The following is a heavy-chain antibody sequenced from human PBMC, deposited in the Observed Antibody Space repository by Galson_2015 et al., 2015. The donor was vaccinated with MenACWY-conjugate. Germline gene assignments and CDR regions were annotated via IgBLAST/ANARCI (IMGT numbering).Heavy chain of an antibody. CDR2: ISSSSSTI. D-gene: IGHD2-15*01. CDR1: GFTFSSYS. V-gene: IGHV3-48*04. J-gene: IGHJ4*02. Sequence: SLRLSCAASGFTFSSYSMNWVRQAPGKGLEWVSYISSSSSTIYYADYVKGRFTISRDNAKNSLYLQMNSLRAEDTAVYYCARDRTVVVVAARITTFDYWGQGTLVTVSS. CDR3: ARDRTVVVVAARITTFDY.